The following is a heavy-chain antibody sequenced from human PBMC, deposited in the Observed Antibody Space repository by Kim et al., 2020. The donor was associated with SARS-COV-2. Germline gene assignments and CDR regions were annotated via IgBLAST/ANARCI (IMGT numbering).Heavy chain of an antibody. Sequence: GGSLRLSCVASGFNISYFYMHWVRQVPGKGPVWVARMNGDGSTTNYADSVKGRFTISRDNADNTLSLQMNSLRAEDTAVYYCARARDWNDALDIWGHGAMVTVSS. D-gene: IGHD1-1*01. V-gene: IGHV3-74*01. CDR2: MNGDGSTT. J-gene: IGHJ3*02. CDR1: GFNISYFY. CDR3: ARARDWNDALDI.